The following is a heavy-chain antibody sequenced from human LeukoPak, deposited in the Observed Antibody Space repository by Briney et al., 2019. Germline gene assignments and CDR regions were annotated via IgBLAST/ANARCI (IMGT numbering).Heavy chain of an antibody. CDR3: ARGSGSFSGGFDY. Sequence: GGSLRLSCAASGFTFSGYGMHWVRQTPGKGLEWVAVIWSDGSNKYYADSVKGRFTISRDNSKNTLYLQMNSLRAEDTAVYYCARGSGSFSGGFDYWGQGTLVTVSS. CDR2: IWSDGSNK. CDR1: GFTFSGYG. V-gene: IGHV3-33*01. D-gene: IGHD1-26*01. J-gene: IGHJ4*02.